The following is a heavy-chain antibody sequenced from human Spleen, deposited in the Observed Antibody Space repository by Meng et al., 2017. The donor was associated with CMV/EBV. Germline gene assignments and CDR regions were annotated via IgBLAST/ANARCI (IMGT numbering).Heavy chain of an antibody. CDR2: IYHSGST. Sequence: SETLSLTCTVSGYSISSGYYWGWIRQPPGKGLEWIGSIYHSGSTYYNPSLKSRVTISVDTSKNQFSLKLSSVTAADTAVYYCARDGHDYSNRYYYYYYGMDVWGQGTTVTVSS. J-gene: IGHJ6*02. D-gene: IGHD4-11*01. CDR1: GYSISSGYY. V-gene: IGHV4-38-2*02. CDR3: ARDGHDYSNRYYYYYYGMDV.